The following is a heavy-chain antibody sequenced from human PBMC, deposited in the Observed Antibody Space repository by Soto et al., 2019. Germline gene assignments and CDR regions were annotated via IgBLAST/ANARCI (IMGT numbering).Heavy chain of an antibody. D-gene: IGHD5-18*01. V-gene: IGHV4-59*01. CDR3: ARGAADTAMVDS. CDR2: IFYSGST. Sequence: SETLSLTCTVSGGSIRSYYWTWIRQPPGKGLEWLGYIFYSGSTFYNPYHKSRVTISIHTSKSQFSLQLTSVTAADTAVYYCARGAADTAMVDSWGQGTLVTVSS. CDR1: GGSIRSYY. J-gene: IGHJ4*02.